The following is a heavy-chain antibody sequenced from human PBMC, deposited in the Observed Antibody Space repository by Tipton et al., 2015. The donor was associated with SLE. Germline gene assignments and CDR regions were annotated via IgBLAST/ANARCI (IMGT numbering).Heavy chain of an antibody. J-gene: IGHJ6*03. CDR2: INHSGST. CDR3: AREPVYYYYYMDV. V-gene: IGHV4-34*01. CDR1: GGSFSGYY. Sequence: LRLSCAVYGGSFSGYYWNWIRQPPGKGLEWIGEINHSGSTNYNPSLKSRVTISVDTSKNQFSLKLSSVTAADTAVYYCAREPVYYYYYMDVWGKGTTVTVSS.